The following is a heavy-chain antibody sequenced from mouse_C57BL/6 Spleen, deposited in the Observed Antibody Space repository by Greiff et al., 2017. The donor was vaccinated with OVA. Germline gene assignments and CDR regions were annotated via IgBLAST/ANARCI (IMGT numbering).Heavy chain of an antibody. V-gene: IGHV7-3*01. J-gene: IGHJ1*03. Sequence: EVMLVESGGGLVQPGGSLSLSCAASGFTFTDYYMSWVRQPPGKALEWLGFIRNKANGYTTEYSASVKGRFTISRDNSQSILYLQMNALRAEDSATYYCARYLTGTWYFDVWGTGTTVTVSS. CDR2: IRNKANGYTT. D-gene: IGHD4-1*01. CDR3: ARYLTGTWYFDV. CDR1: GFTFTDYY.